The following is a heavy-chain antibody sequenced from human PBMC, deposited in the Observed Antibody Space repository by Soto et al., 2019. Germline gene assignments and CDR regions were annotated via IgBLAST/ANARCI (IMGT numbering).Heavy chain of an antibody. CDR2: ISGSGGST. D-gene: IGHD2-15*01. Sequence: GGSLRLSCAASGFTFSSYAMSWVRQAPGKGLEWVSAISGSGGSTYYADSVKGRFTISRDNSKNTLYLQMNSLRAEDTAVYYCAKVGTSIVVVVADIDYWGQGTLVTVSS. J-gene: IGHJ4*02. V-gene: IGHV3-23*01. CDR1: GFTFSSYA. CDR3: AKVGTSIVVVVADIDY.